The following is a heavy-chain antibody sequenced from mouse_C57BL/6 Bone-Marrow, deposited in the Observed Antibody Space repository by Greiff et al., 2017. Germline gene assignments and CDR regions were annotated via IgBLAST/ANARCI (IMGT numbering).Heavy chain of an antibody. CDR3: ARYGYLFDY. D-gene: IGHD2-2*01. CDR1: GYAFSSSW. V-gene: IGHV1-82*01. CDR2: IYPGDGDT. J-gene: IGHJ2*01. Sequence: QVQLQQSGPELVKPGASVQISCKASGYAFSSSWMNWVKQRPGKGLEWIGRIYPGDGDTNYNGKFKGKATLTADKSSSTAYMQLSSLTSEDSAVYFCARYGYLFDYWGQGTTLTVSS.